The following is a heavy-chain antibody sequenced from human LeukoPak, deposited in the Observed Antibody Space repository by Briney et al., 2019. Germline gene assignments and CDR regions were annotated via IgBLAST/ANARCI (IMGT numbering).Heavy chain of an antibody. Sequence: PGGSLRLSCAASGFTFSSYWMHWVRQAPGKGLVXXXRINSDGSSTSYADSVKGRFTISRDNAKNTLYLQMNSLRAEDTAVYYCARVSYSGYETDYWGQGTLVTVSS. CDR1: GFTFSSYW. J-gene: IGHJ4*02. CDR3: ARVSYSGYETDY. CDR2: INSDGSST. V-gene: IGHV3-74*01. D-gene: IGHD5-12*01.